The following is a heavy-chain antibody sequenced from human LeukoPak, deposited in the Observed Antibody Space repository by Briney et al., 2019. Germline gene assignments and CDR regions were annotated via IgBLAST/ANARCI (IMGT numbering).Heavy chain of an antibody. D-gene: IGHD2-2*01. CDR1: EFTFSSYA. J-gene: IGHJ4*02. V-gene: IGHV3-23*01. CDR2: ISDCGGST. Sequence: GGSLRLSYAASEFTFSSYAMSWVRQAPGKGLEWVSAISDCGGSTYYADSVKGRFTISRDNSKNTVYLQMNSLRAEDTAVYYCAKDRRACSSSSCYYRFDYWGQGTLVTVSS. CDR3: AKDRRACSSSSCYYRFDY.